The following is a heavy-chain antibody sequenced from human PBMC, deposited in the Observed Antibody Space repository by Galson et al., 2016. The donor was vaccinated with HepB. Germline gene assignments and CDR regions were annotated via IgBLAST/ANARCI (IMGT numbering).Heavy chain of an antibody. J-gene: IGHJ1*01. CDR2: TFYRSNWQN. V-gene: IGHV6-1*01. Sequence: WNWIRQSPSRGLEWLGRTFYRSNWQNDYAESVKSRITINPDTSKNQFSLQLNSVTPEDTAVYYCARSYLLGRGFGWWGQGTLVTVSS. CDR3: ARSYLLGRGFGW. D-gene: IGHD7-27*01.